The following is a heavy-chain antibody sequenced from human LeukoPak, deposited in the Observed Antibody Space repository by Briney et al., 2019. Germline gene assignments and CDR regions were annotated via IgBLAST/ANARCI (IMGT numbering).Heavy chain of an antibody. D-gene: IGHD2-15*01. V-gene: IGHV1-2*02. CDR2: INPNSGGT. CDR1: GYTFTGYY. CDR3: ARDYCSGGSCYSGVDY. Sequence: ASVKVSCKASGYTFTGYYMHWVRQAPGQGLAWMGWINPNSGGTNYAQKFQGRVTMTRDTSISTAYMELSRLRSDDTAVYYCARDYCSGGSCYSGVDYWGQGTLGTVSS. J-gene: IGHJ4*02.